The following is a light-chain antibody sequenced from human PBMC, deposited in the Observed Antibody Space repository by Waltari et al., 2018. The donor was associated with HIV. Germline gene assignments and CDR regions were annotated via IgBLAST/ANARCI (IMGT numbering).Light chain of an antibody. CDR3: QQYGSLPRT. V-gene: IGKV3-20*01. CDR1: QTVSEHY. Sequence: VLTQSPGTLSFSPGEKVTLSCRASQTVSEHYLALYQHKAGQAPRLLIYGASSRATGTPDKFSGSGSGTEFTLTISRLEPADSAVYYCQQYGSLPRTFGQGTKLEIK. CDR2: GAS. J-gene: IGKJ2*01.